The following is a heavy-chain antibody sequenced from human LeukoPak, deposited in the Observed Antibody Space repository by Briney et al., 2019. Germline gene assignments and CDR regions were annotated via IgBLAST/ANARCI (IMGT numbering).Heavy chain of an antibody. CDR1: GYTFTRYG. V-gene: IGHV1-18*01. J-gene: IGHJ4*02. D-gene: IGHD5-12*01. CDR3: ARALYSGYYYFDY. CDR2: ISAYTGNT. Sequence: ASVKVSCRASGYTFTRYGITWVRQAPGQGLEWMGWISAYTGNTKYAQRVQGRVTMTRDTSTSTVYMELSSLRSEDTAVYYCARALYSGYYYFDYWGQGTLVTVSS.